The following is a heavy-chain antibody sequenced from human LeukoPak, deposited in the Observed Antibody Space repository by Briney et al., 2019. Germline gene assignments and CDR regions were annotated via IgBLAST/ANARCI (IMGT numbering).Heavy chain of an antibody. V-gene: IGHV3-53*01. CDR1: GFTVSSNY. CDR2: IYSDGST. D-gene: IGHD1-26*01. Sequence: PGGSLRLSCTASGFTVSSNYMSWVRQAPGKGLEWVSVIYSDGSTYFADSVRGRFTISRDNSKNTLYLQMNSLRAEDTAVYYCARAVIVGATDYFDYWGQGTLVTVSS. J-gene: IGHJ4*02. CDR3: ARAVIVGATDYFDY.